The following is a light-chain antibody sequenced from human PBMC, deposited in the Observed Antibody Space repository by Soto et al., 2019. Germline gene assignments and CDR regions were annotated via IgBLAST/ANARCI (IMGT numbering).Light chain of an antibody. CDR3: QQTYSAPLT. V-gene: IGKV1-39*01. CDR2: GAS. CDR1: QSISKY. Sequence: DMQMTQSPSSLPASVGDRVNITCRASQSISKYLNWYQQKPGRAPRLLIHGASSLQGGVPSRFSGSGSGTDFTLTISSLQPEDFTTYYCQQTYSAPLTFGGGTKVEI. J-gene: IGKJ4*01.